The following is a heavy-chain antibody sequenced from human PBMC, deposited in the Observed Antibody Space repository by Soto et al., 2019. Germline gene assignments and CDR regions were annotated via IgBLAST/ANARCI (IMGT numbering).Heavy chain of an antibody. V-gene: IGHV3-13*05. CDR3: ARIAKSGYDYYFDY. Sequence: GGSLRLSCAASGFTFSSYDMHWVRQATGKGLEWVSAIGTAGDPYYPGSVKGRFTISRENAKNSLYLQMNSLRAVDTAVYYCARIAKSGYDYYFDYWGQGTLVTVSS. CDR2: IGTAGDP. J-gene: IGHJ4*02. CDR1: GFTFSSYD. D-gene: IGHD5-12*01.